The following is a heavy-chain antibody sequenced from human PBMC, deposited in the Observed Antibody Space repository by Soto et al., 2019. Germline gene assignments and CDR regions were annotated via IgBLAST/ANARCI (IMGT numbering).Heavy chain of an antibody. CDR3: ARAIGPTLFDY. J-gene: IGHJ4*02. CDR1: GFTFSSYD. V-gene: IGHV3-13*04. Sequence: EVQLVESGGGLVQPGGSLRLSCSASGFTFSSYDMHWVRQGTGKGLEWVSAIGTTGDTYYAGSVKGRFTISRENAKNSLYLQMNSLIAGDTAIYFCARAIGPTLFDYWGQGTLVTVSS. D-gene: IGHD3-22*01. CDR2: IGTTGDT.